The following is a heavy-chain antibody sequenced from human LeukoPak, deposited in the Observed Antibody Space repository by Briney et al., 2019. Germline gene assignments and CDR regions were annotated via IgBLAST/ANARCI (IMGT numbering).Heavy chain of an antibody. Sequence: SETLSLTCTVSGGSISSGGYYWSWIRQPPGKGLEWIGYIYHSGSTYYNPSLKSRVTISVDRSKNQFSLKLSSVTAADTAVYYCARDVGSSGWFDPWGQGTLVTVSS. CDR3: ARDVGSSGWFDP. D-gene: IGHD3-10*01. CDR1: GGSISSGGYY. J-gene: IGHJ5*02. V-gene: IGHV4-30-2*01. CDR2: IYHSGST.